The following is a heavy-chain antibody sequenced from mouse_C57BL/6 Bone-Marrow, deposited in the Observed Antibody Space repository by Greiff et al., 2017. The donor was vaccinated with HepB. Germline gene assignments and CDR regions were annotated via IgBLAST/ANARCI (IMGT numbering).Heavy chain of an antibody. CDR2: IYPGDGDT. CDR3: ARGVTTVPWFAY. J-gene: IGHJ3*01. CDR1: GYAFSSYW. V-gene: IGHV1-80*01. Sequence: QVQLQQSGAELVKPGASVKLSCKASGYAFSSYWMNWVKQRPGKGLEWIGQIYPGDGDTNYNGKFKGKATLTAAKSTSTAYMQLSTLTSEDSAVYFCARGVTTVPWFAYWGQGTLVTVSA. D-gene: IGHD1-1*01.